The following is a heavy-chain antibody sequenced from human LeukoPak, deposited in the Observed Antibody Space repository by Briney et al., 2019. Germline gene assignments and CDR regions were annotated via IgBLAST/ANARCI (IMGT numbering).Heavy chain of an antibody. CDR3: ARHGPRSGTYSIDY. V-gene: IGHV4-39*01. CDR2: IYYSGST. Sequence: SETLSLTCTVSGGSISSSSYYWCWIGQPPMKGLEWIGSIYYSGSTYYNPSLKSRVSISVDTAKNQFSLKLSSVTAADTAVYFCARHGPRSGTYSIDYWGQGNLVTVSS. CDR1: GGSISSSSYY. D-gene: IGHD1-26*01. J-gene: IGHJ4*02.